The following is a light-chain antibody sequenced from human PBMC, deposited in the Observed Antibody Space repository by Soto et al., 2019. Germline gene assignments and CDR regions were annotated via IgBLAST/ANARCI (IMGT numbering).Light chain of an antibody. Sequence: EIVLTQSPATLSLSPGERATLYFSASQSVSSSYLAWYQQKPGQAPRLLIYGASSRATGIPDRFSGSGSGTDFTLTISRLEPEDFAVYYCQQYGSSPWTFGQGTKVDI. V-gene: IGKV3-20*01. CDR3: QQYGSSPWT. CDR1: QSVSSSY. J-gene: IGKJ1*01. CDR2: GAS.